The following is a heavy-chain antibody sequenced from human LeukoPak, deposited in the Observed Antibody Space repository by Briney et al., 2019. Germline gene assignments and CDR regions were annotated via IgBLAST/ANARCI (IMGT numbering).Heavy chain of an antibody. V-gene: IGHV3-48*03. J-gene: IGHJ4*02. CDR2: ISSSGSTI. Sequence: PGGSLRLSCAASGFTFSSYEMNWVRQAPGKGLEWVSYISSSGSTIYYADSVKGRFTISRDNAKNSLYLQMNSLRAEDTAVYYCAREAYSSSWYGFDYWGQGTLVTVSS. CDR3: AREAYSSSWYGFDY. CDR1: GFTFSSYE. D-gene: IGHD6-13*01.